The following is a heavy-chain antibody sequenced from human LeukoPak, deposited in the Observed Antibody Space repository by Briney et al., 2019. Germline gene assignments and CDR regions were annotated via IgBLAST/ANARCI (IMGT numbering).Heavy chain of an antibody. D-gene: IGHD6-13*01. J-gene: IGHJ5*02. Sequence: SETLSLTCTVSGGSISGYYWSWIRQPAGKGLEWIGRIYTSGSTNYDPSLKSRVTMSVDTSKNQFSLKLSSVTAADTAVYYCARDINSSSKGNWFDPWGQGTLVTVSS. CDR2: IYTSGST. CDR1: GGSISGYY. V-gene: IGHV4-4*07. CDR3: ARDINSSSKGNWFDP.